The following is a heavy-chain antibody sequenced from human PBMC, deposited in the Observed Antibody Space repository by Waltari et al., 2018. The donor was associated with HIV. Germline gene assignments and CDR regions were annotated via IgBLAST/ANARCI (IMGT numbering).Heavy chain of an antibody. CDR1: GYPISHSNYF. CDR2: IYYSGST. D-gene: IGHD1-26*01. CDR3: ARHALRVGAAYWSFDL. J-gene: IGHJ2*01. Sequence: QLQLQESGPGLVKPSGTLSLTLPDSGYPISHSNYFRGWIRQPPGKGLEWIGRIYYSGSTYYNPSLKSRVTISVDTSKNQFSLKVNSVTAADTAVYYCARHALRVGAAYWSFDLWGRGTLVTVSS. V-gene: IGHV4-39*01.